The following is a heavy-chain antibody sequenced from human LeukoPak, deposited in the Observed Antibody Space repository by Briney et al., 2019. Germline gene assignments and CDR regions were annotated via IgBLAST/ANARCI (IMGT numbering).Heavy chain of an antibody. CDR1: GASISGYY. J-gene: IGHJ4*02. V-gene: IGHV4-59*01. D-gene: IGHD1-14*01. CDR2: IYNSVN. Sequence: SETLSLTCPVSGASISGYYWSWIRQPPGKGLEWVGYIYNSVNDYNPSLKSRVIISSDPSKNQFSLRLSSMTAADTAVYYCAILPTVWGQGTLVTVSS. CDR3: AILPTV.